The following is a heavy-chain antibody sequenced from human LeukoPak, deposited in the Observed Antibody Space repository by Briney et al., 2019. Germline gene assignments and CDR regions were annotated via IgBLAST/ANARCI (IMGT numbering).Heavy chain of an antibody. Sequence: PSETLSLTCTVSGGSISSGSYYWSWIRQPAGKGLEWIGRIYSSGSTNYNPSLKSRVTISLDTSKNQFSLKLSSVTAADTAVYYCARLGVVVAGTNWFDPWGQGTLVTVSS. CDR1: GGSISSGSYY. CDR2: IYSSGST. J-gene: IGHJ5*02. D-gene: IGHD2-15*01. V-gene: IGHV4-61*02. CDR3: ARLGVVVAGTNWFDP.